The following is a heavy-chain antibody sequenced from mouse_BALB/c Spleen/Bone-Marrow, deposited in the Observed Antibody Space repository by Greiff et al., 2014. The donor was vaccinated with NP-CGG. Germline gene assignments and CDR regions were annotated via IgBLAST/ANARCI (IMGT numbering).Heavy chain of an antibody. CDR2: FYPGSDSI. Sequence: QVQLQQSGAGLVKPGASVKLSCKASGYTLTEFIIHWVKQRSGQGLEWIRWFYPGSDSIKYNEKFKDKATLTADISSSTVYMELSRLTSEDSAVYFCARHLYYFDYWGQGTTLTVSS. J-gene: IGHJ2*01. CDR1: GYTLTEFI. CDR3: ARHLYYFDY. V-gene: IGHV1-62-2*01.